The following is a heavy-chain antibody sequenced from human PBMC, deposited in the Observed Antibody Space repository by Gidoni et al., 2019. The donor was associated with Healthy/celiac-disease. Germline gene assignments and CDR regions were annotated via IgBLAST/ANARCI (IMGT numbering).Heavy chain of an antibody. J-gene: IGHJ4*02. CDR1: GCSISSCGYS. V-gene: IGHV4-30-2*01. CDR3: ASSPAPQYYFDY. CDR2: IYHSGST. Sequence: QLQLQESASGLVKPSQPLSLPFPFSGCSISSCGYSWSWIRQPPGKGMEWIGYIYHSGSTYYNPSLKSRVTISVDRSKNQFSLKLSSVTAADTAVYYCASSPAPQYYFDYWGQGTLVTVSS.